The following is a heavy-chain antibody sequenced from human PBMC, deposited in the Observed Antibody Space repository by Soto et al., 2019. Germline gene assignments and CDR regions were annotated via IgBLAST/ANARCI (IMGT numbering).Heavy chain of an antibody. J-gene: IGHJ3*02. V-gene: IGHV3-48*01. CDR3: AREWEPDAFDI. CDR1: ESTFSDYI. Sequence: AGGSLRLSCAASESTFSDYIMNWVRQAPGKGLEWVSHISSTSSTIYYADSVKGRFTISRDNAKNSLYLQMNSLRAEDTAVYYCAREWEPDAFDIWGQGTMVTVSS. CDR2: ISSTSSTI. D-gene: IGHD1-26*01.